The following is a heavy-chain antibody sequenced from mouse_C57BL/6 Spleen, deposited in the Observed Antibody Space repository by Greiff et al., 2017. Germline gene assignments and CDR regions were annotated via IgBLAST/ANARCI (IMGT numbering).Heavy chain of an antibody. D-gene: IGHD6-1*01. CDR3: ARAATNGYAMDY. CDR1: GYTFTSYW. J-gene: IGHJ4*01. Sequence: QVQLQQSGAELVMPGASVKLSCKASGYTFTSYWMHWVKQRPGQGLEWIGEIDPSDSYTNYNQKFKGKSTLTVDKSSSTAYMQLSSLTSEDSAVYYCARAATNGYAMDYWGQGTSVTVSS. V-gene: IGHV1-69*01. CDR2: IDPSDSYT.